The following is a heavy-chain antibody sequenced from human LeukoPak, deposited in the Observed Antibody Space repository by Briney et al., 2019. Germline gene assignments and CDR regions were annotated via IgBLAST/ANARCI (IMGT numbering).Heavy chain of an antibody. CDR2: ISWDGGST. D-gene: IGHD4-17*01. J-gene: IGHJ6*03. Sequence: GGSLRLSCAASGFTFDDYAMHWVRQAPGKGLEWVSLISWDGGSTYYADSVKGRFTISRDNSKNSLYLQMNSLRAEDTALYYCAKDSRAVTTSSGFYYYYMDVWGKGTTVTVSS. CDR1: GFTFDDYA. V-gene: IGHV3-43D*03. CDR3: AKDSRAVTTSSGFYYYYMDV.